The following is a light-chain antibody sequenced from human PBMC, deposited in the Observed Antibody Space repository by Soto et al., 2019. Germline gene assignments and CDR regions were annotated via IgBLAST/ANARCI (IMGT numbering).Light chain of an antibody. V-gene: IGKV3-15*01. CDR2: GAS. CDR3: QQYDSWPPRT. Sequence: EIVLTQSPATLSVSPGERATLSCRASQSVGTNLAWYQQKPGQAPRLLIYGASTRANGIPARFSGSGSGTECTLTISSLQSEDFVVYYCQQYDSWPPRTFGQGSKVEVK. J-gene: IGKJ1*01. CDR1: QSVGTN.